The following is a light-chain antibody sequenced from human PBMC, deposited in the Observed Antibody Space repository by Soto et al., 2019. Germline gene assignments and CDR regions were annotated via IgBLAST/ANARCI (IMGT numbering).Light chain of an antibody. J-gene: IGKJ4*01. V-gene: IGKV1-13*02. Sequence: AIQWTQSPSSLSASVGDRVTITCRASQGISSALAWYQQKPGKAPKLLISHASSLESGVPSRFSGSGSGTDFTLTISSLQPEDFATYHCQQFNTYPTFGGGTKVDIK. CDR2: HAS. CDR3: QQFNTYPT. CDR1: QGISSA.